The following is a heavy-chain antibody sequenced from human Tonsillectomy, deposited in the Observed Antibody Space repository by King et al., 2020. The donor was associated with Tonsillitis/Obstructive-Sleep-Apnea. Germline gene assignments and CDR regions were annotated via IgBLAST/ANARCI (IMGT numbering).Heavy chain of an antibody. CDR1: GYTFTSYY. Sequence: QLVQSGAEVKKPGASVKVSCKASGYTFTSYYIHWVRQAPGQGLEWRGIINPSGGSTSYAQKFQGRVTITRDTSTSTVYMELSSLRSEETAVYYCASDGSVATRPLDYWGQGTLVTVSS. J-gene: IGHJ4*02. CDR3: ASDGSVATRPLDY. V-gene: IGHV1-46*01. CDR2: INPSGGST. D-gene: IGHD6-6*01.